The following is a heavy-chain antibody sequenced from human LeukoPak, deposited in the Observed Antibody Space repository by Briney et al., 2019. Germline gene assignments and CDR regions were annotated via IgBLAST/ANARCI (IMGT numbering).Heavy chain of an antibody. CDR2: ISGSGGST. J-gene: IGHJ4*02. CDR1: GFTFSSYG. CDR3: AKDIYDILTGYYPGSDY. D-gene: IGHD3-9*01. Sequence: GGSLRLSCAASGFTFSSYGMSWVRQAPGKGLEWVSAISGSGGSTYYADSVKGRFTISRDNSKNTLYLQMNSLRAEDTAVYYCAKDIYDILTGYYPGSDYWGQGTLVTVSS. V-gene: IGHV3-23*01.